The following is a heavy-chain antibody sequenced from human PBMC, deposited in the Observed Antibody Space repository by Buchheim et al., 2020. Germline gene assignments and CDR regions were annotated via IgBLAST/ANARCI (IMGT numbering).Heavy chain of an antibody. CDR3: AKLPSYSGYDYSDY. Sequence: QEHLVESGGGVVQPGRSLRLSCAASGFTFSSYGMHWVRQAPGKGLEWVAVISYDGSNKYYADSVKGRFTIHRDNSKKTLYRQMNSLRAEDTAVYYCAKLPSYSGYDYSDYWGQGTL. V-gene: IGHV3-30*18. D-gene: IGHD5-12*01. J-gene: IGHJ4*02. CDR1: GFTFSSYG. CDR2: ISYDGSNK.